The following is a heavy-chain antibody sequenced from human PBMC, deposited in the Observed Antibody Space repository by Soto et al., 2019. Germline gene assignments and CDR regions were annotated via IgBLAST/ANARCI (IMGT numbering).Heavy chain of an antibody. J-gene: IGHJ4*02. CDR1: GFTFSDYA. V-gene: IGHV3-21*04. D-gene: IGHD1-7*01. Sequence: GGSLRLSCEASGFTFSDYAMNWVRQGPGKGLEWVTFIGSTGGDVFYADSVRGRFTISRDNARHSLYLQMNSLRAEDTAVYYCAKGPLTGTTDQLDYWGQGALVTVSS. CDR2: IGSTGGDV. CDR3: AKGPLTGTTDQLDY.